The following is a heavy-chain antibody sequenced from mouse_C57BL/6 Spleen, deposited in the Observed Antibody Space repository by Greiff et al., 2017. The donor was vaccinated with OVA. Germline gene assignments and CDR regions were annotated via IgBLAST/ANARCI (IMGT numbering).Heavy chain of an antibody. V-gene: IGHV1-82*01. CDR2: IYPGDGDT. CDR1: GYAFSSSW. D-gene: IGHD1-1*01. CDR3: ARDGSSPFDY. J-gene: IGHJ2*01. Sequence: QVQLKESGPELVKPGASVKISCKASGYAFSSSWMNWVKQRPGKGLEWIGRIYPGDGDTNYNGKVKGKATLTADKSSSTAYMQLSSLTSEDSAVYFCARDGSSPFDYWGQGTTLTVSS.